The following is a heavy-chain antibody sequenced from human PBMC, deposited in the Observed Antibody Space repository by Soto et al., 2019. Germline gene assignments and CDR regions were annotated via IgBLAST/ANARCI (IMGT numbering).Heavy chain of an antibody. D-gene: IGHD2-2*01. CDR3: ARGYHCSSTSCYDYYYYGMDV. J-gene: IGHJ6*02. CDR1: GYTFTSYY. V-gene: IGHV1-46*01. Sequence: ASVKVSCKASGYTFTSYYMHGVRQATGQGLEWMGIMNPSGGSTSYAQKFQGRVTMTRDTSTSTVYMELSSLRSEDTAVYYCARGYHCSSTSCYDYYYYGMDVWGQGTTVTVSS. CDR2: MNPSGGST.